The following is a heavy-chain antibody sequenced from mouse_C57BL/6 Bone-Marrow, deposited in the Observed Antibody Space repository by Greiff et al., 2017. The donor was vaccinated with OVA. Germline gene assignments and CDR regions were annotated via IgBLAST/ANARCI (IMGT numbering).Heavy chain of an antibody. CDR2: INPSSGYT. Sequence: QVQLQQSGAELARPGASVTMSCKASGYTFTSYTMHWVKQRPGQGLEWIGYINPSSGYTKYNQKFKDKATLTADKSSSTAYMQLSSLTSEDSAVYYCAREGLYAMDYWGQGTSVTVSS. J-gene: IGHJ4*01. V-gene: IGHV1-4*01. CDR3: AREGLYAMDY. D-gene: IGHD2-4*01. CDR1: GYTFTSYT.